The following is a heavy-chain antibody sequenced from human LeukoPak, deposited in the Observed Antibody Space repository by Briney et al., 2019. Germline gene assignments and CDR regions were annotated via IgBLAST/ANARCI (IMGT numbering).Heavy chain of an antibody. Sequence: VASVKVSCKASGYTFTSYGISWVRQAPGQGLEWMGWISAYNGNTNYAQKLQGRVTMTTDTSTSTAYMELRSLRSDDTAVYYCARGGTYYDFWSGPSPYYFDYWGQGTLVTVS. CDR3: ARGGTYYDFWSGPSPYYFDY. V-gene: IGHV1-18*01. D-gene: IGHD3-3*01. CDR2: ISAYNGNT. J-gene: IGHJ4*02. CDR1: GYTFTSYG.